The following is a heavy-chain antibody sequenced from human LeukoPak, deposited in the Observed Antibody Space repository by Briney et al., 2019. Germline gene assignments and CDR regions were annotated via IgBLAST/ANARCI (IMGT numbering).Heavy chain of an antibody. D-gene: IGHD2-2*01. CDR3: ARTMRRGYYYGMDV. CDR2: IYYSGST. CDR1: GGSISSYC. V-gene: IGHV4-59*01. J-gene: IGHJ6*02. Sequence: SETLSLTCTVSGGSISSYCWSWIRQPPGKGLEWIGYIYYSGSTNYNPSLKSRVTISVDTSKNQFSLKLSSVTAADTAVYYCARTMRRGYYYGMDVWGQGTTVTVSS.